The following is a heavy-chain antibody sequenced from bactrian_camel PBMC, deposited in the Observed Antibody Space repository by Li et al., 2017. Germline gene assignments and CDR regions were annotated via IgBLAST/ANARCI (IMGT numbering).Heavy chain of an antibody. D-gene: IGHD3*01. V-gene: IGHV3S1*01. CDR3: VRDSVPETGWTAHAYDY. CDR1: GFTFSSAW. CDR2: INSGGDTT. Sequence: HVQLVESGGGLVQPGGSLRLSCAASGFTFSSAWMFWVRQAPGKGLERVSAINSGGDTTYYADSVKGRFTISRDNAKNTVYLQMDSLKPEDTAVYYCVRDSVPETGWTAHAYDYWGQGTQVTVS. J-gene: IGHJ4*01.